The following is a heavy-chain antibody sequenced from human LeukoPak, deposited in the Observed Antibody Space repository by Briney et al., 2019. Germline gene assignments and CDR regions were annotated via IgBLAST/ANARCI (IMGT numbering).Heavy chain of an antibody. V-gene: IGHV1-18*01. Sequence: ASVKVSCKASGYTFTSYGISWVRRAPGQGLEWMGWISAYNGNTNYAQKLQGRVTMTTDTSTSTAYMELRSLRSDDSAVYYCARVPAGYYAPFQHWGQGTLVTVSS. J-gene: IGHJ1*01. CDR1: GYTFTSYG. CDR2: ISAYNGNT. D-gene: IGHD2/OR15-2a*01. CDR3: ARVPAGYYAPFQH.